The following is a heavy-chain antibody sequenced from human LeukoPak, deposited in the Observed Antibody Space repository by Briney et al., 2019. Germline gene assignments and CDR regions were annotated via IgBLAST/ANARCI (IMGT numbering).Heavy chain of an antibody. CDR3: AGGWNSSSSPGDY. CDR1: GFTFSSYS. CDR2: ISSSSSYI. J-gene: IGHJ4*02. Sequence: GGSLRLSCAASGFTFSSYSMNWVRQAPGKGLEWVSSISSSSSYIYYADSVKGRFTISRDNAKNSLYLQMNSLRAEDTAVYYCAGGWNSSSSPGDYWGQGTLVTVSS. V-gene: IGHV3-21*01. D-gene: IGHD6-6*01.